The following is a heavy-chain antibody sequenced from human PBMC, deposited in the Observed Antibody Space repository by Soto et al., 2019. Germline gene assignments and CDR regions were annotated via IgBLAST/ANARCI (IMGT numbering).Heavy chain of an antibody. D-gene: IGHD6-13*01. Sequence: SSETLSLSRPISGGSINTGRCYLSWIRPQPGRGLEWIGYIYYSGTTNYNPSLESRLTVSLDTSKNQFSLKVFSVTAADTAVYYCARETVRGKDSEAFDIWGQGTMVTVSS. CDR1: GGSINTGRCY. V-gene: IGHV4-31*03. J-gene: IGHJ3*02. CDR2: IYYSGTT. CDR3: ARETVRGKDSEAFDI.